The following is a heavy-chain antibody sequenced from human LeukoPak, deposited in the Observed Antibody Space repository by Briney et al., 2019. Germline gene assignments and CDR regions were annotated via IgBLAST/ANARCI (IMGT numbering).Heavy chain of an antibody. Sequence: PRGSLRLSCAASGFTLSNYWMTWVRQAPGKGLEWVSAITNSGDNTYYADSVKGRFTISRDSSKNTLYLQINSLRAEDTAIYYCAKAPMEDSWYIHFDFWGQGTLVTVSS. D-gene: IGHD6-13*01. CDR1: GFTLSNYW. CDR2: ITNSGDNT. V-gene: IGHV3-23*01. J-gene: IGHJ4*02. CDR3: AKAPMEDSWYIHFDF.